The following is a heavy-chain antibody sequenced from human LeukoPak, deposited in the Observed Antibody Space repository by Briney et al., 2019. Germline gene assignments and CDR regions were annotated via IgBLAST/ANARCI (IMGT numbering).Heavy chain of an antibody. CDR1: GDSVXXXX. V-gene: IGHV4-59*02. J-gene: IGHJ4*02. CDR3: ARESAGSHHDSTAAFHY. Sequence: KPSETLSLTCSVSGDSVXXXXWSWIRQPPGXXXXXXXXXHHSESSNYNPSFRSRVTIPVDTSKNQFSLRLTSVTAADTAIYYCARESAGSHHDSTAAFHYWGQGIPVIVSS. CDR2: XHHSESS. D-gene: IGHD3-22*01.